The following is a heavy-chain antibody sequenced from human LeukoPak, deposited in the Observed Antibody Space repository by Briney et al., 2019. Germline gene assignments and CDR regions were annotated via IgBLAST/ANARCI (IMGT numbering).Heavy chain of an antibody. CDR2: IIPILGIA. Sequence: SVKVSCKASGGTFSSYAISWVRQAPGQGLEWMGRIIPILGIANYAQKFQGRVTITADKSTSTAYMELSCLRSEDTAVYYCARSSSVVVIPDYWGQGTLVTVSS. D-gene: IGHD3-22*01. J-gene: IGHJ4*02. CDR3: ARSSSVVVIPDY. V-gene: IGHV1-69*04. CDR1: GGTFSSYA.